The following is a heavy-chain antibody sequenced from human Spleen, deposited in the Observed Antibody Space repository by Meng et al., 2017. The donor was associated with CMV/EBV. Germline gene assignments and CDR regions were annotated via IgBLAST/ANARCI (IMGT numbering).Heavy chain of an antibody. D-gene: IGHD2-2*01. CDR3: ASGYCSSTSCSYDAFDI. J-gene: IGHJ3*02. V-gene: IGHV3-7*01. Sequence: GGSLRLSCAASGFTFSRYWMSWVRQAPGKGLEWVANIKQDGSEKYYVDSVKGRFTISRDNAKNLVYLQMNSLRAEDTAVYYCASGYCSSTSCSYDAFDIWGQGTMVTVSS. CDR1: GFTFSRYW. CDR2: IKQDGSEK.